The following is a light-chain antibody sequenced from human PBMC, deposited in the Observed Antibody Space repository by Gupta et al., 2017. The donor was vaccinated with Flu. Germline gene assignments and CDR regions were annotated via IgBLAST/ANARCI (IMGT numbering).Light chain of an antibody. Sequence: EIVLTQSPATLSLSPGERATLSCRASQDISTYLTWYQQRPGQAPRLLIYGASNKVSGIPARFSGSGSGTDFTLIISSLEPEDFAVYYCQQRSNWPLTFGGGTKVEIK. CDR3: QQRSNWPLT. CDR1: QDISTY. J-gene: IGKJ4*01. V-gene: IGKV3-11*01. CDR2: GAS.